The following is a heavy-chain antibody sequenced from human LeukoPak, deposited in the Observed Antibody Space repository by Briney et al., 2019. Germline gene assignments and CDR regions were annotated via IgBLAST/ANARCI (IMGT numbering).Heavy chain of an antibody. CDR2: IRNDGNNK. Sequence: PGGSLRLSCAASGFTFSSYEMNWVRQAPGKGLEWVAFIRNDGNNKYYADSVKGRFTISRDNSKNTLYLQMNSLRAEDTAVYYCARGGYYNILTGFRGRFLGFDYWGQGTLVTVSS. J-gene: IGHJ4*02. D-gene: IGHD3-9*01. V-gene: IGHV3-30*02. CDR1: GFTFSSYE. CDR3: ARGGYYNILTGFRGRFLGFDY.